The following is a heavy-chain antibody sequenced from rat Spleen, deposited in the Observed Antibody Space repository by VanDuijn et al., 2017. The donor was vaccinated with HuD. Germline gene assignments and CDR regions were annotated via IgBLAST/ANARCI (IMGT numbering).Heavy chain of an antibody. CDR3: ARHGYGGYSGPFAY. J-gene: IGHJ3*01. CDR2: ISYDGGNY. D-gene: IGHD1-11*01. CDR1: GFTFSKYG. Sequence: EVQLVESDGGLVQPGRSLKLSCAASGFTFSKYGMTWVRQAPQKGLEWVAYISYDGGNYYYRDSVMGRFTISRDNAKSTLYLQMDSLRSEDTATYYCARHGYGGYSGPFAYWGQGTLVTVSS. V-gene: IGHV5-29*01.